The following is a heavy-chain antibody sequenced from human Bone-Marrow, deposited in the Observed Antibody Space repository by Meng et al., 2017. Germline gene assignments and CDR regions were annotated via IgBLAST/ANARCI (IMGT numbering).Heavy chain of an antibody. V-gene: IGHV4-39*01. CDR2: IYYRGST. D-gene: IGHD6-6*01. J-gene: IGHJ4*02. CDR3: ARQAGVAARRGNFDD. Sequence: QVQLQESGPGLVKPSETLSLTCPVSGGSISSGSFYWGWVRQPPGKGLGWVGSIYYRGSTYHNPSLKSRVIISVDTSKNQFSLKLSSVTAADTAVYYCARQAGVAARRGNFDDWGQGTLVTVSS. CDR1: GGSISSGSFY.